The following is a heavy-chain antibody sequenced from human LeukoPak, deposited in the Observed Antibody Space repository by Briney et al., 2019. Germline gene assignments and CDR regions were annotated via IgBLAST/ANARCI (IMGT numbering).Heavy chain of an antibody. CDR1: GGTFSSYA. V-gene: IGHV1-69*05. CDR2: INPIFGTP. CDR3: AQVAYCGGDCYDYYMDV. D-gene: IGHD2-21*01. J-gene: IGHJ6*03. Sequence: SVKVSCKASGGTFSSYAISWVRQAPGQGLEWMGGINPIFGTPNYAQKFQGRVTITTDESTSTANMELSSLRSEDTAVYYCAQVAYCGGDCYDYYMDVWGKGTTVTVSS.